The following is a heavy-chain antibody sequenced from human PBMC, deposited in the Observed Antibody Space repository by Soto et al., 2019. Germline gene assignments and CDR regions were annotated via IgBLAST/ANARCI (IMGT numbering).Heavy chain of an antibody. CDR3: ARAVAPYLGTWFDP. CDR2: ISHTGST. CDR1: GGSISSGNSYS. D-gene: IGHD3-16*01. Sequence: SETLSLTCAVSGGSISSGNSYSWSWIRQPPGKGLEWIGSISHTGSTSYNPSLKGRVTMSVDKSKNQFSLKLSSVTAADMAVYYCARAVAPYLGTWFDPWGQGTQVTVSS. J-gene: IGHJ5*02. V-gene: IGHV4-30-2*01.